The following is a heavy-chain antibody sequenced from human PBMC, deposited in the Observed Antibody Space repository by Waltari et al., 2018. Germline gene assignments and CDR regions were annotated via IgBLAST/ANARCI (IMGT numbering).Heavy chain of an antibody. CDR2: ISGSGGST. Sequence: EVQLLESGGGLVQPGGSLRLSCAASGFTFSSHALTWVRQAPGKGLEWVSAISGSGGSTYYADSVKGRFTISRDNSKNTLYLQMNSLRAEDTAVYYCAKDGVVVAATGDYWGQGTLVTVSS. D-gene: IGHD2-15*01. CDR3: AKDGVVVAATGDY. V-gene: IGHV3-23*01. CDR1: GFTFSSHA. J-gene: IGHJ4*02.